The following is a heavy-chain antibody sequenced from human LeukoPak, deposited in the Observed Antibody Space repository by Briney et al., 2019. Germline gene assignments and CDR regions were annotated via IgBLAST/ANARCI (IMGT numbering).Heavy chain of an antibody. Sequence: GGSLRLSCAASGFTFSSYSMNWVRQAPGKGLEWVSYISSSSSTIYYADSVKGRFTISRDNAKNSLYLQMNSLRAEDTAVYYCARVMGIAAAGSRPGRDYWGQETLVTVSS. CDR3: ARVMGIAAAGSRPGRDY. V-gene: IGHV3-48*01. CDR2: ISSSSSTI. CDR1: GFTFSSYS. D-gene: IGHD6-13*01. J-gene: IGHJ4*02.